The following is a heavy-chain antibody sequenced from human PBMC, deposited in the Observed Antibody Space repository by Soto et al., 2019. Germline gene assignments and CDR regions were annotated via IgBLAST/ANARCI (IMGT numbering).Heavy chain of an antibody. CDR2: VDPSDSYT. J-gene: IGHJ6*02. CDR1: GYSFATFW. Sequence: PGESLKISCKGSGYSFATFWISGVRQMPGKGLEWMGTVDPSDSYTNYSPSFQGHVTISADKSISTAYLQWSSLKASDTAIYYCARQLLGFCSSASCLNYYYYGMDVWGQGTTVTVSS. CDR3: ARQLLGFCSSASCLNYYYYGMDV. D-gene: IGHD2-2*01. V-gene: IGHV5-10-1*01.